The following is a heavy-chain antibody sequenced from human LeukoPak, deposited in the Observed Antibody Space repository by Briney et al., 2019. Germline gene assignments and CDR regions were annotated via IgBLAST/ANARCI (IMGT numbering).Heavy chain of an antibody. CDR1: GFTVSSNY. J-gene: IGHJ4*02. Sequence: PGGSLRLSCAASGFTVSSNYMSWVRQAPGKGLEWVSVIYSGGSTYYADSVKGRFTISRDNSKNTLYLQMNSLRAEDTAVYYCARAMYSGRKYYFDYWGQGTLVTVSS. CDR2: IYSGGST. CDR3: ARAMYSGRKYYFDY. V-gene: IGHV3-66*01. D-gene: IGHD1-26*01.